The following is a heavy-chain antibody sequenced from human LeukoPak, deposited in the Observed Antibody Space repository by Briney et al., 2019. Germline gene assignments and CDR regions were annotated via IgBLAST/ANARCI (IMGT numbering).Heavy chain of an antibody. CDR2: INHSGST. CDR1: GGSFSGYY. Sequence: SETLSLTCAVYGGSFSGYYWSWIRQPPGKGLEWIGEINHSGSTNYNPSLNSRVTISVDPSKTQFTLKLSSVTAAETAVYYCARGKGIQLWFVSYYFDYWGQGTLVTVSS. V-gene: IGHV4-34*01. CDR3: ARGKGIQLWFVSYYFDY. D-gene: IGHD5-18*01. J-gene: IGHJ4*02.